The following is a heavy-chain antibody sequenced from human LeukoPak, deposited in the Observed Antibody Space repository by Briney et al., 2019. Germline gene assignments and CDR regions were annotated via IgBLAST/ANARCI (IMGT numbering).Heavy chain of an antibody. CDR1: GFTFGSYG. CDR2: ITPNADRT. D-gene: IGHD3-22*01. CDR3: AIMHGYYDGSGYWVQ. V-gene: IGHV3-23*01. J-gene: IGHJ1*01. Sequence: GGSLRLSCAASGFTFGSYGMSWVRQAPGKGLEWVSFITPNADRTSYADSVEGRFTTSRDNPRNTLYMQMNSLRDEDTALYYCAIMHGYYDGSGYWVQWGQGTLVTVSS.